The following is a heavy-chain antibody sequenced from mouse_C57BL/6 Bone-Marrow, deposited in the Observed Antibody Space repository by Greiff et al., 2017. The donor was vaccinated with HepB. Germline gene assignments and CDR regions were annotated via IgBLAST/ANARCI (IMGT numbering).Heavy chain of an antibody. D-gene: IGHD2-3*01. CDR3: ARDDGYYFYAMDY. J-gene: IGHJ4*01. V-gene: IGHV3-6*01. Sequence: ESGPGLVKPSQSLSLTCSVTGYSITSGYYWNWIRQFPGNKLEWMGYISYDGSNNYNPSLKNRISITRDTSKNQFFLKLKSVTTEDTATYYCARDDGYYFYAMDYWGQGTSVTVSS. CDR1: GYSITSGYY. CDR2: ISYDGSN.